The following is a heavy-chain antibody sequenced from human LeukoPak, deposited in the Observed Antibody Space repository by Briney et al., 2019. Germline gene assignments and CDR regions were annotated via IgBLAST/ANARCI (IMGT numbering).Heavy chain of an antibody. CDR1: GVSISSYY. CDR2: IYTSGST. V-gene: IGHV4-4*07. Sequence: SETLSLTCTVSGVSISSYYWTWIRQPAGKGLEWIGRIYTSGSTNYNPPLKSRLTMSVDTSKNQFSLWLSSVTAADTAVYYCATGRSGDSLFDYWGQGTLVTVSS. CDR3: ATGRSGDSLFDY. J-gene: IGHJ4*02. D-gene: IGHD7-27*01.